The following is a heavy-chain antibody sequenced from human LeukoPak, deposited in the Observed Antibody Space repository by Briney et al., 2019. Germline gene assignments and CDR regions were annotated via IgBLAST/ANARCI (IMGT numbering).Heavy chain of an antibody. V-gene: IGHV3-53*01. CDR2: IYSGGST. D-gene: IGHD2-2*01. J-gene: IGHJ4*02. Sequence: PGGSLRLSCAASGFTVSSNYMSWVRQAPGKGLEWVSVIYSGGSTYYADSVKGRFTISRDNSKNTLYLQMNSLRAEDTAVYYCARAPSWGDFDYWGQGTLVTVSS. CDR3: ARAPSWGDFDY. CDR1: GFTVSSNY.